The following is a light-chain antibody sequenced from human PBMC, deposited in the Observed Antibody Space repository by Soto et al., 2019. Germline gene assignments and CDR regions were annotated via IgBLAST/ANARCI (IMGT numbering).Light chain of an antibody. J-gene: IGLJ3*02. CDR2: GNS. Sequence: QSVLTQPPSVSGAPGQRVTISCTGSSSKIGAGYDVHWYQQLPGTAPKLLIYGNSNRPSGVPDRFSGSKSGTSASLAIAGLQAWDEADYYCQSYESSLSGVFGGVTKITVL. V-gene: IGLV1-40*01. CDR1: SSKIGAGYD. CDR3: QSYESSLSGV.